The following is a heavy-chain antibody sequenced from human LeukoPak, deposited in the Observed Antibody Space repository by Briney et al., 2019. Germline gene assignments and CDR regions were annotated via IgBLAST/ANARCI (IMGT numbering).Heavy chain of an antibody. Sequence: ASVKVSCKASGYTFTGYYMHWVRQAPGQGLEWMGWINPNSGGTNYAQKFQGRVTMTRDTSISTVYMDLSRLRSDDTAFYYCAKDRGLRGLFDYWGQGTLVTVSS. D-gene: IGHD4-17*01. J-gene: IGHJ4*02. CDR3: AKDRGLRGLFDY. CDR1: GYTFTGYY. V-gene: IGHV1-2*02. CDR2: INPNSGGT.